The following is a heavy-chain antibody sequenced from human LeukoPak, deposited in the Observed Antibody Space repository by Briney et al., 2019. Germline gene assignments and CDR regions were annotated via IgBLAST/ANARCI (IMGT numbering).Heavy chain of an antibody. V-gene: IGHV4-4*07. CDR1: GGSISSYY. CDR2: IYTSGST. D-gene: IGHD2-2*01. J-gene: IGHJ5*02. Sequence: SETLSLTCTVSGGSISSYYWSWIRQPAGKGLEWIGRIYTSGSTNYNPSLKSRVTMSVDTSKNQFSLKLSSVTAADTAVHYCARDTVVPATTNWFDPWGQGTLVTVSS. CDR3: ARDTVVPATTNWFDP.